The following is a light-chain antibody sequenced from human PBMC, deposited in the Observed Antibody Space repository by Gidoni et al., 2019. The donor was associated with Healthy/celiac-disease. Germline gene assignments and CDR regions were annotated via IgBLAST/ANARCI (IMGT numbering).Light chain of an antibody. J-gene: IGKJ4*01. V-gene: IGKV2-28*01. CDR3: MQALQTPVT. CDR2: LGS. CDR1: QSLLHSNGYNY. Sequence: DIVMTQSPLSLPVTPGEPASISCRSSQSLLHSNGYNYLDWYLQKPGQSPQLLIYLGSNRASGVPDRFSGSGSGTDFTLKISRVEAEDVGVYYCMQALQTPVTFXGXTKVXIK.